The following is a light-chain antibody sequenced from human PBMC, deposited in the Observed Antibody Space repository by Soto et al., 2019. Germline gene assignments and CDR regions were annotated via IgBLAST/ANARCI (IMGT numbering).Light chain of an antibody. Sequence: EIVLTQSPGTLSLSPGERATLSCRASQSVSSNYLAWYPQKPGQAPRLLIYGASSRAPGIPDRFSGSGSGTDSTLTISRLEPEDFVVFYCQQYGSSPLTFGGGTKVDIK. CDR1: QSVSSNY. CDR2: GAS. CDR3: QQYGSSPLT. J-gene: IGKJ4*01. V-gene: IGKV3-20*01.